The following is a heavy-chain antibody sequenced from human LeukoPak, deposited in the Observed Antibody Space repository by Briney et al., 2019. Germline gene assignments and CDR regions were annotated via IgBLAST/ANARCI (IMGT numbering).Heavy chain of an antibody. CDR2: ISAYNGNT. Sequence: ASVKVSCKASGYTFTSYGISWVRQAPGQGLEWMGWISAYNGNTNYAQKLQGRVTMTTDTSTSTAYMELRSLRSDDTAVYYCARVLGPPVVIKNWFDPWGQGTLVTVSS. CDR1: GYTFTSYG. D-gene: IGHD3-22*01. V-gene: IGHV1-18*01. CDR3: ARVLGPPVVIKNWFDP. J-gene: IGHJ5*02.